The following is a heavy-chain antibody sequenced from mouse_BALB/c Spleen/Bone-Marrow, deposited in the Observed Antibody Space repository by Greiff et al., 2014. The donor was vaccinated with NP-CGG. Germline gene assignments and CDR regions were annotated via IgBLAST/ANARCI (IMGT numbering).Heavy chain of an antibody. CDR3: ARSLLRRDALDY. CDR1: GYSFTGYN. D-gene: IGHD2-12*01. Sequence: VQLQQSGPELEKPGASVRISCKASGYSFTGYNINWVRQSNGKSLEWIGYIDPYSGGTSYYQRFKDRVTLTVDKSSNTAYMQLKSLTSEDSAVYYCARSLLRRDALDYWGQGTSVTVSS. J-gene: IGHJ4*01. CDR2: IDPYSGGT. V-gene: IGHV1S135*01.